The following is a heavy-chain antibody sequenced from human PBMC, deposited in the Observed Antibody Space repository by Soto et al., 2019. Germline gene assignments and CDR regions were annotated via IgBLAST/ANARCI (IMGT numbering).Heavy chain of an antibody. CDR3: ARDTFDAAAYYYGMDV. CDR2: INPSGGST. V-gene: IGHV1-46*01. CDR1: GYTFTSYY. J-gene: IGHJ6*02. D-gene: IGHD2-2*01. Sequence: ASVKVSCKASGYTFTSYYMHWVRQAPGQGLEWVGIINPSGGSTSYAQKFQGRVTMTRDTSTSTVYMELSSLRSEDTAVYYCARDTFDAAAYYYGMDVWGQGTTVTVSS.